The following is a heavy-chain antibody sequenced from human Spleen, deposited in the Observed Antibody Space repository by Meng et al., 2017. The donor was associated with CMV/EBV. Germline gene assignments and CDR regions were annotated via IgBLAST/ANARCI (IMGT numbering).Heavy chain of an antibody. J-gene: IGHJ4*02. CDR3: AREITRAAAGIFES. CDR1: GFTFDDYA. V-gene: IGHV3-9*01. D-gene: IGHD6-13*01. CDR2: ISWNSGSI. Sequence: SLKISCAASGFTFDDYAMHWVRQAPGKGLEWVSGISWNSGSIGYADSVKGRFTISRDNAKNSVYLQMHSLRAEDTAVYYCAREITRAAAGIFESWGQGTLVTVSS.